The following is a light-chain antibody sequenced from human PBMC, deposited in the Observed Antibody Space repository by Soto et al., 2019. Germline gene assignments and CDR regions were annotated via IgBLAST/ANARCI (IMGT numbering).Light chain of an antibody. V-gene: IGKV3-11*01. CDR1: QSVGTF. CDR3: QHRTNWPRT. J-gene: IGKJ2*01. CDR2: YAS. Sequence: EVVLTQSPVTLSLSPGERATLSCRASQSVGTFLAWYQQKSGQAPRIILYYASNRAPGVPGRFSGTGSGTDFALTISSVDPEDFAVYYCQHRTNWPRTFGQGTKLDTK.